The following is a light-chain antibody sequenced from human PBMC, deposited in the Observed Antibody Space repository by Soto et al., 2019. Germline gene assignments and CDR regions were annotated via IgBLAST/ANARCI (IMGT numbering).Light chain of an antibody. Sequence: EIVLTQSPGTLSLSPGERATLSCRASQSVTSSYLAWYQQKPGQSPRLLIYGASSRATGIPDRFSGSGSGTDFTLTISRLEPEDSAVYYCQQYSSSPLTFGGGTTVEIK. CDR1: QSVTSSY. CDR2: GAS. CDR3: QQYSSSPLT. J-gene: IGKJ4*01. V-gene: IGKV3-20*01.